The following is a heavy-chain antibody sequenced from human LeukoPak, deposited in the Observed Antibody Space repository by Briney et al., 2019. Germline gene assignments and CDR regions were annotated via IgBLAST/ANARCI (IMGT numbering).Heavy chain of an antibody. J-gene: IGHJ5*02. V-gene: IGHV4-34*01. CDR2: INHSGST. D-gene: IGHD5-18*01. CDR1: GGSFSGYY. Sequence: TTSETLSLTCAVYGGSFSGYYWSWIRQPPGKGLEWIGEINHSGSTNYNPSLKSRVTISVDTSKNQFSLKLSSVTAADTAVYYCARVSVRGYSYGRLDPWGQGTLVTVSS. CDR3: ARVSVRGYSYGRLDP.